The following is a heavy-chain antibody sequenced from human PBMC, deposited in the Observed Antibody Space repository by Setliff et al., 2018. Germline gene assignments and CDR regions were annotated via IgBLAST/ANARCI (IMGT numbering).Heavy chain of an antibody. V-gene: IGHV3-7*01. CDR3: ARDGVFYAMDF. CDR2: INPHGSEK. Sequence: PSETLSLTCTVYGGSFSSFYWSWVRQAPGKGLEWLASINPHGSEKYYADSVKGRFTISRDNAKNSLYLQMNSLRAEDSAVYYCARDGVFYAMDFWGQGTTVTVSS. D-gene: IGHD3-10*01. CDR1: GGSFSSFY. J-gene: IGHJ6*02.